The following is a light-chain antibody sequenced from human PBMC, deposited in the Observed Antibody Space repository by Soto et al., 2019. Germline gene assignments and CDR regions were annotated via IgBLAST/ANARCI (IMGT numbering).Light chain of an antibody. V-gene: IGLV2-8*01. CDR1: SSDVGAYNY. CDR3: SSYAGSNNFFYV. Sequence: QSALTQPPSASGSPGQSVTISCTGTSSDVGAYNYVSWYQQHPGKAPKLMIYEVSKRPSGVPDRFSGSKSGNTASLTVSGLQAEDEADYYCSSYAGSNNFFYVRGTGTKVTVL. J-gene: IGLJ1*01. CDR2: EVS.